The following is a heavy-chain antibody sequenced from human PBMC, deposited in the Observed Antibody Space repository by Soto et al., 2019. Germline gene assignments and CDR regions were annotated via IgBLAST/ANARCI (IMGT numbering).Heavy chain of an antibody. V-gene: IGHV3-23*01. CDR3: AKNRLQPYSGLDY. CDR2: ISGSAGST. D-gene: IGHD6-13*01. Sequence: PGGSLRLSCAASGFTFSYAMSWVRQAPGKGLEWVSAISGSAGSTYCADSVQGRFTISRDNSKNTLYLQMNSLRAEDTAIYYCAKNRLQPYSGLDYWGQGTLVTVS. CDR1: GFTFSYA. J-gene: IGHJ4*02.